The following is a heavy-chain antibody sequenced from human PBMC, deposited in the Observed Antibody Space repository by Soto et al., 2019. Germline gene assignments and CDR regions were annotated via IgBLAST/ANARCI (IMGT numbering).Heavy chain of an antibody. CDR2: AHHSGRT. D-gene: IGHD1-26*01. V-gene: IGHV4-4*02. Sequence: QVQLQESGPGLVKPSGTLSLTCTVSGGSMSSSNWWNWVRQSPGKGLEWIGEAHHSGRTNYNPFLKIRVTISVDKSKTHFSLKLSSVTAADTAVYYCARSEATGLDYWGQGTLVTVSS. J-gene: IGHJ4*02. CDR1: GGSMSSSNW. CDR3: ARSEATGLDY.